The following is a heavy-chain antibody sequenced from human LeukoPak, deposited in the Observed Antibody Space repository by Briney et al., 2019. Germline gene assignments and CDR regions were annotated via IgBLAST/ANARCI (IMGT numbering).Heavy chain of an antibody. Sequence: SETLSLTCTVSGGSISNYYWSWIRQPAGKGLEWIGRIYTSGSTNYNPSLKSRVTMSVDTSKNQFSLKLSSVTAADTAVYYCARARMTPGAYYYYYMDVWGKGTTVTVSS. CDR2: IYTSGST. V-gene: IGHV4-4*07. CDR1: GGSISNYY. CDR3: ARARMTPGAYYYYYMDV. J-gene: IGHJ6*03. D-gene: IGHD4-17*01.